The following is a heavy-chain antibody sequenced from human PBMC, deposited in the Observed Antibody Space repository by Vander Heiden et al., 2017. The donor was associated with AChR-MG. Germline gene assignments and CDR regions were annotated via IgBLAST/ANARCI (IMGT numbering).Heavy chain of an antibody. V-gene: IGHV3-7*03. J-gene: IGHJ4*02. CDR3: ARRYSYGYFDY. CDR1: GFTFSSYW. D-gene: IGHD5-18*01. Sequence: EVQLVESGGGLVQPGGSLRLSCVASGFTFSSYWMSWVRQGPGKGLEWVADIKHDGSETYFVDSVRGRFSSSRDNAKNTLYLEMKGLRAEDTAVYYCARRYSYGYFDYWGQGTLVTVSS. CDR2: IKHDGSET.